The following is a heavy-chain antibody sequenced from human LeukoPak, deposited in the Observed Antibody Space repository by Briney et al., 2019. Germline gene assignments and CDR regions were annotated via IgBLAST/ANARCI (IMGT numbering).Heavy chain of an antibody. D-gene: IGHD3-10*01. J-gene: IGHJ5*02. Sequence: GGSLRLSCAASGFTFSDYYMSWFRQAPGKGLKWVSYTETSGGDTHYADSVKGRFTISRDDARNSMYLQMSGLRDEDTAVYYCATSSGSSAWGQGTLVTVSS. CDR3: ATSSGSSA. V-gene: IGHV3-11*01. CDR1: GFTFSDYY. CDR2: TETSGGDT.